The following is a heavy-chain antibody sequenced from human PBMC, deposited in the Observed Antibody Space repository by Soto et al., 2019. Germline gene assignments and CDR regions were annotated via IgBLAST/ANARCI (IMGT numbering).Heavy chain of an antibody. CDR2: IWNDGSNK. D-gene: IGHD1-7*01. V-gene: IGHV3-33*01. CDR1: GFTFRSYG. Sequence: GGSLRLSCAASGFTFRSYGMHWVRQAPGKGLEWVAVIWNDGSNKYHTDSVKGRFTISRDNSKNTLYLQMNSLRAEDTAVYYCARPITGTTRAFDYWGQGTLVTVSS. J-gene: IGHJ4*02. CDR3: ARPITGTTRAFDY.